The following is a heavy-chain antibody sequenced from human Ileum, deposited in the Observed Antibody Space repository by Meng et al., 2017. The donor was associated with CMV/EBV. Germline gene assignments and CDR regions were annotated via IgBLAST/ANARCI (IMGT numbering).Heavy chain of an antibody. V-gene: IGHV3-48*04. CDR1: GFTFSSYS. Sequence: GESLKISCAASGFTFSSYSMNWVRQAPGKGLEWASYISSSSSTIYYADSVKGRFTISRDNAKNSLYLQMNSLRAEDTAVYYCARDTRRFLEWLSFDYWGQGTLVTVSS. D-gene: IGHD3-3*01. J-gene: IGHJ4*02. CDR3: ARDTRRFLEWLSFDY. CDR2: ISSSSSTI.